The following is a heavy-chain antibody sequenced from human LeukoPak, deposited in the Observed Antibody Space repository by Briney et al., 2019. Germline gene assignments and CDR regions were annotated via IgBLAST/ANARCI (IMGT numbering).Heavy chain of an antibody. CDR2: ISSGSTYI. Sequence: GGSLRLSCAASGFTFRSYAMNWVRQAPGKGLEWVSSISSGSTYIFYADSVKGRFTISRDNAKNSLYLQMNSLRAEDTAMYYCVSYDSSGYASFDYWGQGTLVTVSS. CDR3: VSYDSSGYASFDY. D-gene: IGHD3-22*01. J-gene: IGHJ4*02. CDR1: GFTFRSYA. V-gene: IGHV3-21*01.